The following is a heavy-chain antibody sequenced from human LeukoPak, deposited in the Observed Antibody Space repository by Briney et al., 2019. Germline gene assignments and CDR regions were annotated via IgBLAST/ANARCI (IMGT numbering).Heavy chain of an antibody. CDR3: AREALSWQLVPYYYYGMDV. Sequence: ASVKVSCKASGYTFNSYGISWVRQAPGQGLEWMGWISAYNGNTNYAQKLQGRVTMTTDTSTSTAYVELRSLRSDDTAVYYCAREALSWQLVPYYYYGMDVWGQGTTVTVSS. CDR2: ISAYNGNT. CDR1: GYTFNSYG. D-gene: IGHD6-13*01. J-gene: IGHJ6*02. V-gene: IGHV1-18*01.